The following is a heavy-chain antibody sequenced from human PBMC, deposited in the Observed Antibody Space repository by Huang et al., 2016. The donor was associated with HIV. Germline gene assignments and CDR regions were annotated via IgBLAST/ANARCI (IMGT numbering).Heavy chain of an antibody. CDR2: ISYDGSNK. Sequence: VQLVESGGGVVQPGRSLRLACAASGFSFSTYGLRWVRQAPGKGLEWVAVISYDGSNKYYAHSVKGRFTISRDTSENKVYLQMNSLRHEDTAVYYCAKDGADEEWDIDYWGQGTLVTVSS. D-gene: IGHD1-26*01. V-gene: IGHV3-30*18. CDR1: GFSFSTYG. CDR3: AKDGADEEWDIDY. J-gene: IGHJ4*02.